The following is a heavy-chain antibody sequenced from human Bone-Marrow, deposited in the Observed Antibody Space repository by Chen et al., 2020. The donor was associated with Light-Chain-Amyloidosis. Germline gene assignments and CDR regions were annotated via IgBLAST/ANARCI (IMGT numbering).Heavy chain of an antibody. Sequence: QVQLVQSGAEVKKPGSPVKVSCKASGGTFSSYSTSWVRQAPGQGLEWMGGSIPIFGPANYAQKFQGGVTITADESTSTAYMELSSLRSEDTAVYYCARGPYYYGSGGYDDWFDPWGQGTLVTVSS. CDR3: ARGPYYYGSGGYDDWFDP. CDR1: GGTFSSYS. D-gene: IGHD3-10*01. V-gene: IGHV1-69*01. J-gene: IGHJ5*02. CDR2: SIPIFGPA.